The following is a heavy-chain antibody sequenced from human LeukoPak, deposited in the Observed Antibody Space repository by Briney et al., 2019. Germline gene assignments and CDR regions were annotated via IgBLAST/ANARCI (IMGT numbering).Heavy chain of an antibody. J-gene: IGHJ3*02. CDR1: GFTFSSYW. V-gene: IGHV3-74*01. Sequence: GGSLRLSCAASGFTFSSYWMHWVRQAPGKGLVWVSRINSDGSSTSYADSVKGRFPISRDNAKNTLYLQMNSLRAEDTAVYYCATSTIFGVVIIPEAFGIWGQGTMVTVSS. CDR2: INSDGSST. CDR3: ATSTIFGVVIIPEAFGI. D-gene: IGHD3-3*01.